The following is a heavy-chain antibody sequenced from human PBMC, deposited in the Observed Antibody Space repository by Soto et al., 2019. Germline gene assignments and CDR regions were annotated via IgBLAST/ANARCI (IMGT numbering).Heavy chain of an antibody. V-gene: IGHV1-69*13. CDR2: IIPIFGTA. J-gene: IGHJ6*02. CDR3: ARRTQLRYYYYYGMDV. D-gene: IGHD1-26*01. Sequence: ASVKVSCKASGGTFSSYAISWVRQAPGQGLEWMGGIIPIFGTANYAQKFQGRVTITADESTSTAYMELSSLRSEDTAVYYCARRTQLRYYYYYGMDVWGQGTTVTVSS. CDR1: GGTFSSYA.